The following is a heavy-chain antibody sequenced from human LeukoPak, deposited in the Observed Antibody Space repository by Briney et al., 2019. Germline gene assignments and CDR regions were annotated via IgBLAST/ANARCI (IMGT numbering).Heavy chain of an antibody. CDR3: ARAPLTYYYDSSGPGNAFDI. V-gene: IGHV6-1*01. CDR2: TYYRSKWYN. J-gene: IGHJ3*02. Sequence: SQTLSLTCAISGDSVSSNSAAWNWIRQSPSRGLEWLGRTYYRSKWYNDYAVSVKSRITINPDTSKNQFSLQLNSVTPEDTAVYYCARAPLTYYYDSSGPGNAFDIWGQGTMVTVSS. CDR1: GDSVSSNSAA. D-gene: IGHD3-22*01.